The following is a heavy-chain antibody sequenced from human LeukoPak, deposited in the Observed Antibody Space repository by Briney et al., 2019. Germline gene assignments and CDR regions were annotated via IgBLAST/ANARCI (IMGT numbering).Heavy chain of an antibody. J-gene: IGHJ4*02. Sequence: PGGSLRLSCAASGFTFSSYSMNWVRQAPGKGLEWVSSISSSSSYIYYADSVKGRFTISRDNAKNSLYLQMNSLRAEDTAVYYCARTSSGYYSPDYWGQGTLVTVSS. D-gene: IGHD3-22*01. CDR1: GFTFSSYS. CDR2: ISSSSSYI. CDR3: ARTSSGYYSPDY. V-gene: IGHV3-21*01.